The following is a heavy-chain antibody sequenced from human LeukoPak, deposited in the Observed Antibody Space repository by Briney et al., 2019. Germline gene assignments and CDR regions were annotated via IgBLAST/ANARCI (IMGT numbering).Heavy chain of an antibody. D-gene: IGHD3-16*02. Sequence: SETLSLTCAVYGGSFSGYYWSWIRQPPGKGLEWIGEINHSGSTNYNPSLKSRVTISVDTSKNQFSLKLSSVTAADTAVYYCARAYDYVWGSYRYYYYYMDVWGKGTTVTISS. CDR1: GGSFSGYY. J-gene: IGHJ6*03. CDR2: INHSGST. V-gene: IGHV4-34*01. CDR3: ARAYDYVWGSYRYYYYYMDV.